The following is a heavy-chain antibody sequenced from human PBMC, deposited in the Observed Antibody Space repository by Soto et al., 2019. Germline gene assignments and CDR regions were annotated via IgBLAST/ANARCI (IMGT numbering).Heavy chain of an antibody. CDR3: ARAHYCSGGNCYAHFDH. Sequence: GGSLRLSCAASGFTFSSYEMNWVRQAPGKGLEWISYISRSGSKIYYADSVQGRFTISRDIAKSSLYLQMNSLRAEDTAVYFCARAHYCSGGNCYAHFDHWGQGTLVTVSS. D-gene: IGHD2-15*01. J-gene: IGHJ4*02. CDR1: GFTFSSYE. V-gene: IGHV3-48*03. CDR2: ISRSGSKI.